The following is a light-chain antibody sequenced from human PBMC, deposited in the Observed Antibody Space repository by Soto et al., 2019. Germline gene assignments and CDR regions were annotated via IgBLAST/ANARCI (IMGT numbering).Light chain of an antibody. J-gene: IGLJ1*01. Sequence: QSALTRPASVSGSPGQSITISCTGTSSDVGGYNYVSWYQQHPGKAPKLMIYDVSNRPSGVSNRFSGSKSGNTASLTISGLRAEDEADYYCSSYTSSSTLDVFRTGTKVTVL. CDR1: SSDVGGYNY. V-gene: IGLV2-14*01. CDR2: DVS. CDR3: SSYTSSSTLDV.